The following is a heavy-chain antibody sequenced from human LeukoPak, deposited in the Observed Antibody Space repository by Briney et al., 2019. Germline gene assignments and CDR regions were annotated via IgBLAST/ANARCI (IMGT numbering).Heavy chain of an antibody. D-gene: IGHD3-10*01. CDR3: ARGGRSRLLWFGEGY. Sequence: GRSLRLSCAASGFTFSSYGMHWVRQAPGKGLEWVAVIWYDGSNKYYADSVKGRFTISRDNSKNTLYLQMNSLRAEDTAVYYCARGGRSRLLWFGEGYWGQGTLVTVSS. CDR2: IWYDGSNK. J-gene: IGHJ4*02. CDR1: GFTFSSYG. V-gene: IGHV3-33*01.